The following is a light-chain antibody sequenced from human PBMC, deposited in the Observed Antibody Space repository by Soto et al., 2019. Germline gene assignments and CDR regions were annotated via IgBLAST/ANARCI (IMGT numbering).Light chain of an antibody. J-gene: IGKJ4*01. V-gene: IGKV1-33*01. CDR3: QHYDNLPLT. CDR2: DAA. Sequence: DIQMTQSPSSLSASVGFRVTSACQARHNTYNYLNWYHQKPGKAPKLLILDAATFERGVPSRFIESGSRTHLSLSINYLKPGDYGTYCCQHYDNLPLTCGGGTKVVI. CDR1: HNTYNY.